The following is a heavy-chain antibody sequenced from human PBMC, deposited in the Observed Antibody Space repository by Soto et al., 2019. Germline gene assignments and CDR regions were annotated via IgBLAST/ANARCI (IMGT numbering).Heavy chain of an antibody. V-gene: IGHV4-34*01. CDR1: GGSFSGYY. Sequence: PSETLSLTCAVYGGSFSGYYWSWIRQPPGKGLEWIGEINHSGSTNYNPSLKSRVTISVDTSKNQFSLKLSSVTAADTAVYYCAKGSGSEGHNWFDPWGQGTLVTVSS. J-gene: IGHJ5*02. CDR3: AKGSGSEGHNWFDP. D-gene: IGHD1-26*01. CDR2: INHSGST.